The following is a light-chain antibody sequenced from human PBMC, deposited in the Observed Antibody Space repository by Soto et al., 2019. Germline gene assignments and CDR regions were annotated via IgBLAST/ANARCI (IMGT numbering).Light chain of an antibody. CDR1: QSVRTF. CDR2: AAS. V-gene: IGKV1-39*01. Sequence: DIQMTQSPSSLSASVGDRVTITCRASQSVRTFLNWYQQKPGKAPNLLIYAASNLQSVVPSRFSGSGSGPDFTLTISSLQPEDFATYFCQQTYGTPWTFGQGTKVEVK. J-gene: IGKJ1*01. CDR3: QQTYGTPWT.